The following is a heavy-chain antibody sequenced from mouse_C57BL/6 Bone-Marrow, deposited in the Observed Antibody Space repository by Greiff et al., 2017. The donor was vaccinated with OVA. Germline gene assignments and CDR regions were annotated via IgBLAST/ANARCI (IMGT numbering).Heavy chain of an antibody. CDR3: ARRLRLPY. Sequence: VQLVESGAELVRPGASVKLSCKASGYTFTDYYINWVKQRPGQGLEWIARIYPGSGNTYYNEKFKGKATLTAEKSSSTAYMQLSSLTSEDSAVYFCARRLRLPYWGQGTTLTVSS. V-gene: IGHV1-76*01. CDR1: GYTFTDYY. D-gene: IGHD1-1*01. CDR2: IYPGSGNT. J-gene: IGHJ2*01.